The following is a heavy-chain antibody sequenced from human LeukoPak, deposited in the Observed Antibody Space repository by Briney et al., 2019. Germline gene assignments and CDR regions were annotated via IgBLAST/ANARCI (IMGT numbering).Heavy chain of an antibody. CDR1: GFTFDDYG. Sequence: GGSLRLSCAASGFTFDDYGMSWVRQAPGKGLEWVYGIYWNGDIARYADSVKGRFSISRDNAKNSVYLQMNSLRADDTAFYYCARGYPVDSAMERPPFDYWGQGTLVTVSS. CDR3: ARGYPVDSAMERPPFDY. V-gene: IGHV3-20*04. J-gene: IGHJ4*02. D-gene: IGHD5-18*01. CDR2: IYWNGDIA.